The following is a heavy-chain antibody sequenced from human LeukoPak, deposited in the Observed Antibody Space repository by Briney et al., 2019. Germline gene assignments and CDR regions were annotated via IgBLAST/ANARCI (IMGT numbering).Heavy chain of an antibody. V-gene: IGHV4-38-2*02. CDR3: ARVFEEGYNSFAP. Sequence: PSETLSLTCSVSGYSISNSYYWGWIRQPPGKGLEWIGSIYDSGSSYYNPSLKSRVTISVDTSKNQLSLKVSPVTAADTAVYYCARVFEEGYNSFAPWGKGTLFTVPS. CDR1: GYSISNSYY. J-gene: IGHJ5*02. CDR2: IYDSGSS. D-gene: IGHD5-24*01.